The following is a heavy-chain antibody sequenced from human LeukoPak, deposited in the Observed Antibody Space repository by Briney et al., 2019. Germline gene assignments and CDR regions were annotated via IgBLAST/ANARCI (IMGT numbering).Heavy chain of an antibody. V-gene: IGHV4-59*01. CDR2: IYYSGST. CDR1: GGSISSYY. CDR3: ARSPLDDYGDRSDAFDI. J-gene: IGHJ3*02. D-gene: IGHD4-17*01. Sequence: PSETLSLTCTVSGGSISSYYWSWIRQPPGKGLEWIGYIYYSGSTNYNPSLKSRVTISVDTSKNQFSLKLSSVTAADTAVYYCARSPLDDYGDRSDAFDIWGQGTMVTVSS.